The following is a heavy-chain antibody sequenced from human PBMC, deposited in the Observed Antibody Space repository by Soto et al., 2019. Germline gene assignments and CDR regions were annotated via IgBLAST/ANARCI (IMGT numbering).Heavy chain of an antibody. Sequence: EVQLVESGGGLVQPGGSLRLSCAASGLTVSSNYRSWARQGPGKGLEWVSVIYSDDSTYYADSVKGRFTISRDNSKNTLYLQMNSLRAEDTAVYYCAREGIAAAGNWFDPWGQGTLVTVSS. D-gene: IGHD6-13*01. CDR2: IYSDDST. J-gene: IGHJ5*02. CDR1: GLTVSSNY. CDR3: AREGIAAAGNWFDP. V-gene: IGHV3-66*01.